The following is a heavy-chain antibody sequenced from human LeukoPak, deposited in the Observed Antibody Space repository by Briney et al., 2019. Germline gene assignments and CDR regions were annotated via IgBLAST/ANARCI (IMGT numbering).Heavy chain of an antibody. CDR1: GGSISTYN. CDR3: ARAQLNLVVGCGMDV. Sequence: PSETLSLTCTVSGGSISTYNWSWIRQPPGKGLEWIGYIYSSGSTNYNPSLKSRVTISVDTSKHQFSLKLSSVTAADTAVYYCARAQLNLVVGCGMDVWVQGTTVTVSS. J-gene: IGHJ6*02. D-gene: IGHD2-2*01. V-gene: IGHV4-59*01. CDR2: IYSSGST.